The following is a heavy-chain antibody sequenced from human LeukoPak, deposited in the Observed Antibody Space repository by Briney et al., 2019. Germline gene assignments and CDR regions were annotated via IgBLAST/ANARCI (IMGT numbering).Heavy chain of an antibody. CDR3: ARGLWVPSYAFDI. CDR1: GGSISSYY. Sequence: TSETLSLTCTVSGGSISSYYWSWIRQPPGKGLEWIGYIYYSGSTNYNPSLKSRVTISVDTSKNQFSLKLSSVTAADTAVYYCARGLWVPSYAFDIWGQGTMVTVSS. J-gene: IGHJ3*02. D-gene: IGHD3-10*01. V-gene: IGHV4-59*01. CDR2: IYYSGST.